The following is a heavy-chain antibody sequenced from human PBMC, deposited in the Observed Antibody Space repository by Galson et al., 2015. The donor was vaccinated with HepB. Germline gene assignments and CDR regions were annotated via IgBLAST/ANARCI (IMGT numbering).Heavy chain of an antibody. CDR1: GFTFSSYA. Sequence: SLRLSCAASGFTFSSYAMHWVRQAPGKGLEWVAVISYDGSNKYYADSVKGRFTISRDNSKNTLYLQMNSLRAEDTAVYYCARDSSSRGFDPWGQGTLVTVSS. CDR3: ARDSSSRGFDP. V-gene: IGHV3-30-3*01. D-gene: IGHD6-13*01. CDR2: ISYDGSNK. J-gene: IGHJ5*02.